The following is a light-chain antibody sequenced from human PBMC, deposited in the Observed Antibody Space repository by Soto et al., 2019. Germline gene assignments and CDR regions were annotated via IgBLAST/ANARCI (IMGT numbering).Light chain of an antibody. CDR1: QTVSSN. CDR2: AAS. CDR3: QQYHISRT. J-gene: IGKJ1*01. Sequence: EVVMTQSPGTLSVSPGESATLSCRASQTVSSNVAWYQQRPGQAPRLLIHAASSRATGIPERFSGSGSGTDFTLSISRLEPEDFAMYYCQQYHISRTFGQGTKVEIK. V-gene: IGKV3-20*01.